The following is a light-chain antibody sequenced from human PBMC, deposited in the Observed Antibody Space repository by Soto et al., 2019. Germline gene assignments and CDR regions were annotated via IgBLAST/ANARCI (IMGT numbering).Light chain of an antibody. Sequence: QSVLTHPPAASGCPVQSVTISCTGTSSDVGAYKYVSWYQQHPGKAPKLMIFEVSQRPSGVPDRFSGSKSGNTASLTVSWLQADDEADYYCSSYAARTLYVFGTGTKLTVL. CDR2: EVS. J-gene: IGLJ1*01. CDR3: SSYAARTLYV. CDR1: SSDVGAYKY. V-gene: IGLV2-8*01.